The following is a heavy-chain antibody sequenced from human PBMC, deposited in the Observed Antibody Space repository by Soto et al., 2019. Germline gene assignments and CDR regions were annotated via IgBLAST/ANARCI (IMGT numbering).Heavy chain of an antibody. CDR3: ARSRRSDWFDP. Sequence: KPXGTLSLTCTVSGGSISSYYWSWIRQPPGKGLEWIGYIYYSGSTNYNPSLKSRVTISVDTSKNQFSLKLSSVTAADTAVYYCARSRRSDWFDPWGQGTLVTVSS. CDR2: IYYSGST. CDR1: GGSISSYY. D-gene: IGHD6-6*01. V-gene: IGHV4-59*01. J-gene: IGHJ5*02.